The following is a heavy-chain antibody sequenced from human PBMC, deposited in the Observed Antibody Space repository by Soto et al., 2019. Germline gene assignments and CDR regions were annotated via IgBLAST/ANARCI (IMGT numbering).Heavy chain of an antibody. D-gene: IGHD4-17*01. Sequence: QVQLVQSGAEVKKPGASVKVSCKASGYTFTSYGISWVRQAPGQGLDWMGWIRAYNGNTNYAQKLQGRVTMTTDTSTSTADMELRSLRSDDTAVYYCARIHDYGDYGEHYFDYWGQGTLVTVSS. CDR3: ARIHDYGDYGEHYFDY. CDR1: GYTFTSYG. CDR2: IRAYNGNT. V-gene: IGHV1-18*01. J-gene: IGHJ4*02.